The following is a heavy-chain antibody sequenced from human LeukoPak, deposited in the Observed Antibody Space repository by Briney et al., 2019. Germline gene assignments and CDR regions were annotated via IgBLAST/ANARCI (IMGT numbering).Heavy chain of an antibody. CDR3: ARGALGAAGRLDY. J-gene: IGHJ4*02. CDR2: IYSGGTT. V-gene: IGHV3-66*01. D-gene: IGHD6-13*01. Sequence: PGGSPRLSCAASGFTVSGNYMNWVRQAPGQGLEWVSVIYSGGTTYYADSVKGRFTISRDNSKNTLYLQLNSLRVEDTAVYYCARGALGAAGRLDYWGQGTLVTVSS. CDR1: GFTVSGNY.